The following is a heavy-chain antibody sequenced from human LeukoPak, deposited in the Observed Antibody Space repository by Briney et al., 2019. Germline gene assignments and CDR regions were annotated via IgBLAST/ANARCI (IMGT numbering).Heavy chain of an antibody. D-gene: IGHD4-17*01. CDR3: ARVQVTTLSGRDY. CDR2: NNPNSGGT. J-gene: IGHJ4*02. Sequence: GASVKVSCKASGYTFTGYYMHWVRQAPGQGLEWMGWNNPNSGGTNYAQKFQGRVTMTRDTSISTAYMELSRLRSDDTAVYYCARVQVTTLSGRDYWGQGTLVTVSS. V-gene: IGHV1-2*02. CDR1: GYTFTGYY.